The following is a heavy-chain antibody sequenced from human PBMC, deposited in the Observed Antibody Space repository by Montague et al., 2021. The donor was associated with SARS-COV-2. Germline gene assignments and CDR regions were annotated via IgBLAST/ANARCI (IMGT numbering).Heavy chain of an antibody. J-gene: IGHJ4*02. D-gene: IGHD1-26*01. Sequence: PALVKPTQTLTLTCTFSGFSLSTSGVGVGWIRQPPGKALEWLALIYWDDDKRYSPSLKSRLTITKDTSKNQVVLTVTNMDPVDTATYYCAHRWLHTGSFDYWGQGALVTVSS. V-gene: IGHV2-5*02. CDR1: GFSLSTSGVG. CDR3: AHRWLHTGSFDY. CDR2: IYWDDDK.